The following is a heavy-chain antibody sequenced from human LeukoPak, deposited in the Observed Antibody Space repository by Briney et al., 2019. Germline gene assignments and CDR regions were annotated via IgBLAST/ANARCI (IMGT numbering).Heavy chain of an antibody. CDR3: AKVARSGWDAPVDY. CDR2: ICWDSGSI. D-gene: IGHD6-19*01. J-gene: IGHJ4*02. CDR1: GFTFDDYA. V-gene: IGHV3-9*01. Sequence: GRSLRLSCAASGFTFDDYAMHWVRQAPGKGLEWVSVICWDSGSICYADTVKGRFTISRDNAKKSLYLLMNSLRADDTAVYYCAKVARSGWDAPVDYWGQGTLVTVSS.